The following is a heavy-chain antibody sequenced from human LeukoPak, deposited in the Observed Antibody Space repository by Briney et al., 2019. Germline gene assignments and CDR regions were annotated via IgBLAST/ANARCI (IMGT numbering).Heavy chain of an antibody. CDR2: INPSGGST. Sequence: ASVTVSCKASGYTFTSYYMHWVRQAPGQGLEWMGIINPSGGSTSYAQKFQGRVTMTRDMSTSTVYMELSSLRSEDTAVYYCARAMYYYDSSGYHNWFDPWGQGTLVTVSS. V-gene: IGHV1-46*01. J-gene: IGHJ5*02. CDR1: GYTFTSYY. D-gene: IGHD3-22*01. CDR3: ARAMYYYDSSGYHNWFDP.